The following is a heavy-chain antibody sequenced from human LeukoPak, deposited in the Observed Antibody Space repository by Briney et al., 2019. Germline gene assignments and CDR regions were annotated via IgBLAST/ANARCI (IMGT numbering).Heavy chain of an antibody. V-gene: IGHV1-69*13. CDR1: GGTFSSYA. J-gene: IGHJ4*02. Sequence: GASVKVSCKASGGTFSSYAISWVRQAPGQGLEWMGGVIPIFGTANYAQKFQGRGTITAGESTSTAYMELSSLKSEDTAVYYGARTVPDIVLMVYAIRGGAFDYWGQGTLVTVSS. CDR2: VIPIFGTA. D-gene: IGHD2-8*01. CDR3: ARTVPDIVLMVYAIRGGAFDY.